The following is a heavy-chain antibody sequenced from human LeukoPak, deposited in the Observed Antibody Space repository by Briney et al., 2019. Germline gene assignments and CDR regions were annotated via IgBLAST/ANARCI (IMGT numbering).Heavy chain of an antibody. V-gene: IGHV3-74*01. D-gene: IGHD4-17*01. CDR2: INSDGSST. J-gene: IGHJ4*02. Sequence: PGGSLRLSCAASGFTFSSYAMSWARQAPGKGLVWVSRINSDGSSTNYADSVKGRFTISRDNAKNTLYLQMNSLRAGDTAVYYCARVGGVLNTGDVFDYWGQGTLVTVSS. CDR1: GFTFSSYA. CDR3: ARVGGVLNTGDVFDY.